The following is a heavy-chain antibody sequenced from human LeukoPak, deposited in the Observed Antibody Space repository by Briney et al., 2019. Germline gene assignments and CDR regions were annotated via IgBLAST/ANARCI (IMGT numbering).Heavy chain of an antibody. CDR3: AREATYYYGSGSYYSDY. D-gene: IGHD3-10*01. Sequence: PGGSLRLSCAASGFTVSSNHMSWVRQAPGKGLEWVSVIYRGDSTHYADSVKGRFTISRDNSKNTLYLQMNSLRAEDTAVYYCAREATYYYGSGSYYSDYWGQGTLVTVSS. CDR2: IYRGDST. J-gene: IGHJ4*02. CDR1: GFTVSSNH. V-gene: IGHV3-53*01.